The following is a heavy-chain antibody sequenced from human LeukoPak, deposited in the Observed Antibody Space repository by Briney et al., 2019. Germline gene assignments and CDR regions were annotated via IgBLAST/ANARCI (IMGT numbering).Heavy chain of an antibody. D-gene: IGHD5-24*01. J-gene: IGHJ4*02. CDR3: AKDMRMASFEH. Sequence: GGSLRLSCVASGFIFSSYWMSWVRQAPGKGLEWVANIKQDGSEKYYVDSVKGRFTISRDNAKNSLYLQMNSLRDEDTAVYYCAKDMRMASFEHWGRGTQVTVSS. CDR2: IKQDGSEK. CDR1: GFIFSSYW. V-gene: IGHV3-7*01.